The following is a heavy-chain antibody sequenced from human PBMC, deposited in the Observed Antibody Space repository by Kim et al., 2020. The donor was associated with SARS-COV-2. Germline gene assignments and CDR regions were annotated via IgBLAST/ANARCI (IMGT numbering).Heavy chain of an antibody. J-gene: IGHJ5*01. CDR1: GYVFSNYW. V-gene: IGHV5-51*01. Sequence: GESLKISCQASGYVFSNYWIAWVRQMPGEGRECMGIIYSADSLTKYSLSFQSHGTFSVDRSTSTAYLHWSSLQAPDSAIFYCARSPFGPGCSNWLDSWG. D-gene: IGHD3-9*01. CDR2: IYSADSLT. CDR3: ARSPFGPGCSNWLDS.